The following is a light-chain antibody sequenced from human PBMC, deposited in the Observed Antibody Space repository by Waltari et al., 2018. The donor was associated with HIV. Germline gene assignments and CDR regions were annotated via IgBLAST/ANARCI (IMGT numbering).Light chain of an antibody. Sequence: QSVLTQPPSASGTPGHRVTISCSGSSSTIGNYFIYWYQQFPGTAPKLLIYRNDQRPSGVPDRFSGSKSRTSASLAISGLRSEDEADYYCATWDDTLSAWVFSGGTKLTVL. CDR1: SSTIGNYF. CDR3: ATWDDTLSAWV. J-gene: IGLJ2*01. CDR2: RND. V-gene: IGLV1-47*01.